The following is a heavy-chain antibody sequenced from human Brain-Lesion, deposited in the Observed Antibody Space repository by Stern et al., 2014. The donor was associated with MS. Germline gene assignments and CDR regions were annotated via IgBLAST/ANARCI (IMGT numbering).Heavy chain of an antibody. Sequence: QMQLVQSGAEVKKPGASVKVSCKVSGYTLTELSMHWVRQAPGKGLEWMGGFDPEDGETIYAQKFQGRVTMTEDTSTDTAYMELSSLRSEDTAVYYCATGGRVGAPTYYGMDVWGQGTAVIVSS. CDR2: FDPEDGET. D-gene: IGHD1-26*01. CDR3: ATGGRVGAPTYYGMDV. CDR1: GYTLTELS. J-gene: IGHJ6*02. V-gene: IGHV1-24*01.